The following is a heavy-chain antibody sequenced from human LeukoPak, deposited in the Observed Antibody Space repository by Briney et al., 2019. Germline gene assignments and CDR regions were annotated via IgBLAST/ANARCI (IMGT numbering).Heavy chain of an antibody. CDR3: AKGERYSDYTGEYWYFDL. CDR2: ISGSGTST. Sequence: GGSLRLSCAASAFTFRSYAMSWVRQAPGQGLEWVSTISGSGTSTHHADSVKGPFTISRDNTKSTLFLQMNSLRAEDTAVYSCAKGERYSDYTGEYWYFDLWGRGTLVTVSS. D-gene: IGHD5-12*01. V-gene: IGHV3-23*01. CDR1: AFTFRSYA. J-gene: IGHJ2*01.